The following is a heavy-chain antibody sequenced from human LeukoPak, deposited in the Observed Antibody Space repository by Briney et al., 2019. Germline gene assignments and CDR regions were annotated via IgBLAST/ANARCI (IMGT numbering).Heavy chain of an antibody. J-gene: IGHJ4*02. CDR2: IYYSGST. CDR3: ARDRENYDILTGYYRWYFDY. CDR1: GGSISSGSYY. V-gene: IGHV4-61*01. D-gene: IGHD3-9*01. Sequence: SETLSLTCTVSGGSISSGSYYWSWIRQPPGKGLEWIGYIYYSGSTNYNPSLKSRVTISVDMSKNQFSLKLSSVTAADTAVYDCARDRENYDILTGYYRWYFDYWGQGTLVTVSS.